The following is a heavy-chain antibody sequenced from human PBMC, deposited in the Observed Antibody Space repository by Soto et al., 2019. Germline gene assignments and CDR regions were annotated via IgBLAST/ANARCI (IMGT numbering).Heavy chain of an antibody. CDR1: GGSMSRSY. D-gene: IGHD6-13*01. V-gene: IGHV4-4*07. J-gene: IGHJ4*02. CDR2: IHPSRGT. Sequence: QVHLQESGPGLVKPSETLSLTCTVSGGSMSRSYWSWIRQPAGKGLEWIGRIHPSRGTNYSQSLHSRVTMSIDTTENHFHLQLTSATAADTALYFCVTESDSDAGTAEYWGQGALVTVSS. CDR3: VTESDSDAGTAEY.